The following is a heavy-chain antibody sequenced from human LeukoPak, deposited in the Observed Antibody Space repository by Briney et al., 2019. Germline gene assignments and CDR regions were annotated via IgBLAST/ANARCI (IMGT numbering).Heavy chain of an antibody. Sequence: GGALRLSCAASGVTFSSTWMSWVRQAPGKGLEWVANIKQDGSEKYYVDSVKGRFTISRDNAKNSLYLQMNSLRTEDTAVYYCARGWQLWFGYFDYWGQGTLVTVSS. CDR3: ARGWQLWFGYFDY. CDR1: GVTFSSTW. D-gene: IGHD5-18*01. V-gene: IGHV3-7*01. CDR2: IKQDGSEK. J-gene: IGHJ4*02.